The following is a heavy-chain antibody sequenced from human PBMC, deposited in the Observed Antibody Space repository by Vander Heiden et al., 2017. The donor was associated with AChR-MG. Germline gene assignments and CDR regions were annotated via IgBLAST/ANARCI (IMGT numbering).Heavy chain of an antibody. J-gene: IGHJ4*02. D-gene: IGHD5-12*01. CDR3: ARADGYNALGFDY. Sequence: EVQLVETGGGLIQPGGSLRLSCAASGFPGGSNYMSWVRQAAGKGLEWVPVIYSGGSTYYADSVKGRFTIARDNSKNTLYLQMNSLRAEDTAVYYCARADGYNALGFDYWGQGTLVTVSS. V-gene: IGHV3-53*02. CDR1: GFPGGSNY. CDR2: IYSGGST.